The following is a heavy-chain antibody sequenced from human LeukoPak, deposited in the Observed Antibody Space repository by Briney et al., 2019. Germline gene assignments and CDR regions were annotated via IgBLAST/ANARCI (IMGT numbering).Heavy chain of an antibody. V-gene: IGHV3-21*01. Sequence: SGGSLRLSCAASGFTFSSYSMNWVRQAPGKGLEWVSSISSSSSYIYYADSVKGRFTISRDNAKNSLYLQMNSLRAEDTAVYYCAKDPRDISTGNYDEFDIWGQGTMVTVSS. J-gene: IGHJ3*02. CDR1: GFTFSSYS. D-gene: IGHD3-9*01. CDR2: ISSSSSYI. CDR3: AKDPRDISTGNYDEFDI.